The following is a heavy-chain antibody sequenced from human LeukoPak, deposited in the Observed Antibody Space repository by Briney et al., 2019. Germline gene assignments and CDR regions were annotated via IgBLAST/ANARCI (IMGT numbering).Heavy chain of an antibody. D-gene: IGHD2-15*01. CDR2: IYYIGNT. J-gene: IGHJ4*02. CDR1: AGSISSSSYY. CDR3: ARYYCSGGSCYSAVPNYFDY. Sequence: SETLSLTCTVSAGSISSSSYYWGWIRQPPGKGLEWIGSIYYIGNTYYNPSLKSRVTISVDTSKNQFSLKLSSVTAADTAVYYCARYYCSGGSCYSAVPNYFDYWGQGTLVTVSS. V-gene: IGHV4-39*07.